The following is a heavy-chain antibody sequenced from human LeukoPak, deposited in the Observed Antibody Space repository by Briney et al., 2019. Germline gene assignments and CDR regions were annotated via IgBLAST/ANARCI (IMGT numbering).Heavy chain of an antibody. Sequence: SETLSLTCTVSGGPISSYYWSWLRQPPGKGLEWIGYIYYSGSTNYNPSLKSRVTISVDTSKNQFSLKLSSVTAADTAVYYCARYSYGSGLVEPGDWGQGTLVTVSS. D-gene: IGHD3-10*01. J-gene: IGHJ4*02. V-gene: IGHV4-59*01. CDR2: IYYSGST. CDR3: ARYSYGSGLVEPGD. CDR1: GGPISSYY.